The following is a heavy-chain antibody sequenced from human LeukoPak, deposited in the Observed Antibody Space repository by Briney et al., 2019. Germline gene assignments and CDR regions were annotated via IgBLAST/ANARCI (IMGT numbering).Heavy chain of an antibody. J-gene: IGHJ4*02. CDR2: IHYSGTT. Sequence: SETLPLTCTVSGASISSSSYYWGWIRQPPGKGLEWIGVIHYSGTTYYNPSLKSRVTILVDTSKNQFSLKLNSVTAADTAVYYCARGRYSNYWGQGTLVTVSS. CDR1: GASISSSSYY. D-gene: IGHD2-15*01. V-gene: IGHV4-39*07. CDR3: ARGRYSNY.